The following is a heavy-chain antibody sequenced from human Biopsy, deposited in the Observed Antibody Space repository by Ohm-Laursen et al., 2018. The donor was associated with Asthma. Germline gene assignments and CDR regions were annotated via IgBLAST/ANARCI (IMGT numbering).Heavy chain of an antibody. J-gene: IGHJ4*02. V-gene: IGHV3-30*18. CDR1: GFTVSTNG. CDR2: ISDDAINT. CDR3: AKMSEPSY. D-gene: IGHD1-26*01. Sequence: LSLTCAASGFTVSTNGMHWVRQAPGKGLEWLAVISDDAINTYYADSVKGRFTLSRDNSENTLYLHMSSLRTDDTALYYCAKMSEPSYWGQGTWVTVSS.